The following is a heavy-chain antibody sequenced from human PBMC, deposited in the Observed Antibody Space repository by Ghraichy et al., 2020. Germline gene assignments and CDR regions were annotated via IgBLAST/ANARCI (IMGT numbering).Heavy chain of an antibody. CDR3: AKSHYDTSGYYYGGWFDP. CDR2: IYYSGST. J-gene: IGHJ5*02. CDR1: GGSISSGAYY. Sequence: SETLSLTCTVSGGSISSGAYYWSWIRQHPGKGLEWIGCIYYSGSTYYNPSLKSRVTISVDTSKKQQFSLKLSSVTVADTAVYYCAKSHYDTSGYYYGGWFDPWGQGTLVTVSS. D-gene: IGHD3-22*01. V-gene: IGHV4-31*03.